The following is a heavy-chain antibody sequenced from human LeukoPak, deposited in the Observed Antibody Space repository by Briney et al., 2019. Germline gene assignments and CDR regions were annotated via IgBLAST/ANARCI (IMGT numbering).Heavy chain of an antibody. J-gene: IGHJ6*03. Sequence: PSETLSLTCTVSGGSISSYYWSWIRQPPGKGLEWIGYIYYSGSTKYSPSLKSRVTISVDTSKNQFSLKLSSVTAADTAVYYCARGYCSGGSCSTPGPMDVWGKGTTVTVSS. CDR1: GGSISSYY. CDR3: ARGYCSGGSCSTPGPMDV. V-gene: IGHV4-59*12. CDR2: IYYSGST. D-gene: IGHD2-15*01.